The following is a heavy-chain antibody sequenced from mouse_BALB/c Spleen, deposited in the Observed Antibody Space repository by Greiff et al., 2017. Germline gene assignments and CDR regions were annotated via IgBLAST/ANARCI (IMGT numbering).Heavy chain of an antibody. CDR2: IWAGGST. D-gene: IGHD2-1*01. CDR1: GFSLTSYG. CDR3: ARCPYGNYSY. Sequence: QVQLQQSGPGLVAPSQSLSITCTVSGFSLTSYGVHWVRQPPGKGLEWLGVIWAGGSTNYNSALMSRLSISKDNSKSQVFLKMHSLQTDDTAMYYCARCPYGNYSYWGQGTLVTVSA. V-gene: IGHV2-9*02. J-gene: IGHJ3*01.